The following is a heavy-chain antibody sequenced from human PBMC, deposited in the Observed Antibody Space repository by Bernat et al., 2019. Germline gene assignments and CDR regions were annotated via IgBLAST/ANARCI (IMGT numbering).Heavy chain of an antibody. D-gene: IGHD4-17*01. CDR3: ARELITVTTNLVYYYGMDV. Sequence: QVQLVESGGGVVQPGRSLRLSCAASGFTFSSYAMHWVRQAPGKGLEWVAVISYDGSNKYYADSVKGRFTISRDNSKNTLYLQMNSLSAEDTAVYYCARELITVTTNLVYYYGMDVWGQGTTVTVSS. CDR1: GFTFSSYA. J-gene: IGHJ6*02. V-gene: IGHV3-30-3*01. CDR2: ISYDGSNK.